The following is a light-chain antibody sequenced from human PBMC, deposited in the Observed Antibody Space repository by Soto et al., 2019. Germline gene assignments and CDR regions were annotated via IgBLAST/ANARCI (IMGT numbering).Light chain of an antibody. CDR2: GAS. V-gene: IGKV3-20*01. CDR1: QSVSSSY. J-gene: IGKJ4*01. Sequence: EILLTQSPCTLALSAGERATLSCRASQSVSSSYLAWYQQKPGQAPRLLIYGASSRATGIPERFSGSGSGTDFTLTISRLEPEDLEVYYCQQYGSSPLTFGGGTKVDIK. CDR3: QQYGSSPLT.